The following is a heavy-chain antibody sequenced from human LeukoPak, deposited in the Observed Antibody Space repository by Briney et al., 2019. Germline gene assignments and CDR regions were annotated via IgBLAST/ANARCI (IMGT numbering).Heavy chain of an antibody. J-gene: IGHJ3*02. D-gene: IGHD1-26*01. V-gene: IGHV4-61*02. Sequence: PSETLSLTCTVSGDSISSGDHYWSWIRQPAGKGLEWIGRIYTSGSTKYNPSLKSRVTISVDTSKNQFSLKLSSVTAADTAVYYCAREFLYGDELLEGAPDAFDIWGQGTMVTVSS. CDR1: GDSISSGDHY. CDR2: IYTSGST. CDR3: AREFLYGDELLEGAPDAFDI.